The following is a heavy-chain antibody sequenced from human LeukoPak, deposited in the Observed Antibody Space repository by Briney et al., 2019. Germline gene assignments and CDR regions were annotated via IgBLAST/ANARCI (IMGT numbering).Heavy chain of an antibody. Sequence: GGSLRLSCAASGFSFNSDWMDWVRQAPGKGLEWVANIKQEGSKKSYVDSVKGRFTISRDNAKNSLYLQMNSLRAEDTAIYYCTRVGYIDEGIDYWGQGTLVTVSS. CDR3: TRVGYIDEGIDY. CDR2: IKQEGSKK. D-gene: IGHD5-24*01. J-gene: IGHJ4*02. V-gene: IGHV3-7*04. CDR1: GFSFNSDW.